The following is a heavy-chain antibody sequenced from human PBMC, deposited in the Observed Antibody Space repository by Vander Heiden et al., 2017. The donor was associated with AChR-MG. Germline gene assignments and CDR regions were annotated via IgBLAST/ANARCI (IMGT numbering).Heavy chain of an antibody. V-gene: IGHV1-8*01. D-gene: IGHD2-15*01. Sequence: QVQLVQSGAEVKKPGPSVKVSCKASGCTFTSYDINWVRQATGPGLEWMGWMNPNSGNTGYAQKFQGRVTMTRNTSISTAYMELSSLRSEDTAVYYCARAYCSGGSCNNNRYYYSIYYYYYGMDVWGQGTTVTVSS. CDR2: MNPNSGNT. CDR3: ARAYCSGGSCNNNRYYYSIYYYYYGMDV. CDR1: GCTFTSYD. J-gene: IGHJ6*02.